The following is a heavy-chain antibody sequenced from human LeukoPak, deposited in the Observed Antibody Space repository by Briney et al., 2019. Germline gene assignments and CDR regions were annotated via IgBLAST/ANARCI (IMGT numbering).Heavy chain of an antibody. V-gene: IGHV4-59*08. CDR1: GGSISSYY. CDR2: ISDIGST. CDR3: ARLRIAAAGTDYYYYGMDV. Sequence: PSETLSLTCTVSGGSISSYYWSWIRQPPGKGLEWIAYISDIGSTNYNPSLKSRVTISVDTSKNQFSLKLSSVTAADTAVYYCARLRIAAAGTDYYYYGMDVWGQGTTVTVSS. D-gene: IGHD6-13*01. J-gene: IGHJ6*02.